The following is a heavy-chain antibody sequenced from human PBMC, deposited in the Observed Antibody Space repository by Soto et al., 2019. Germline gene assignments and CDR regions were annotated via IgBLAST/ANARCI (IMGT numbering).Heavy chain of an antibody. CDR1: GFTFSSYG. CDR2: IWYDGSNK. Sequence: GGSLRLSCAASGFTFSSYGMHWVRQAPGKGLEWVAVIWYDGSNKYYADSVKGRFTISRDNFKNTLYLQMNSLRAEDTAVYYCARSKEIGDAFDIWGQGTMVTVSS. CDR3: ARSKEIGDAFDI. J-gene: IGHJ3*02. V-gene: IGHV3-33*01.